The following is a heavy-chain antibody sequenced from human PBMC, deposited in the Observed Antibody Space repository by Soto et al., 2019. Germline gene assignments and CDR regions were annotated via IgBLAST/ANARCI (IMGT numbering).Heavy chain of an antibody. Sequence: EVQLVESGGGLVQPGGSLRLSCAASGFTFSSYSMNWVRQAPGKGLERVSYISSSSSTIYYADSVKGRFTISRDNAKNSLYLQMNSLRAEDTAVYYCARDKAGWLELSSNWFDPWGQGTLVTVSS. J-gene: IGHJ5*02. CDR2: ISSSSSTI. D-gene: IGHD1-7*01. CDR1: GFTFSSYS. CDR3: ARDKAGWLELSSNWFDP. V-gene: IGHV3-48*01.